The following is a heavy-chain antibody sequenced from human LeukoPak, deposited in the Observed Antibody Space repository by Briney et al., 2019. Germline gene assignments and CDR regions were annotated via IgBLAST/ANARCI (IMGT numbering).Heavy chain of an antibody. CDR2: VYPGDSDT. Sequence: GESLKISCKGSGYSFANYWIAWVRQMPEKGLEWMGMVYPGDSDTRYSPSFQGQVTISADKSVSTAYLQWSSLKASDSAMYYCARGDCDYWGQGTQATVSS. CDR1: GYSFANYW. V-gene: IGHV5-51*01. CDR3: ARGDCDY. J-gene: IGHJ4*02.